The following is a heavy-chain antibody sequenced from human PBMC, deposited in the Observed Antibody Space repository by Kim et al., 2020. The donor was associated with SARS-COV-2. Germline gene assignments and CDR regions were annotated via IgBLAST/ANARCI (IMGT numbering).Heavy chain of an antibody. Sequence: VKGRFTISRDNSKNTLYLQMNSLRAEDTAVYYCAKDSVDIVATMTSWFDPWGQGTLVTVSS. D-gene: IGHD5-12*01. V-gene: IGHV3-23*01. CDR3: AKDSVDIVATMTSWFDP. J-gene: IGHJ5*02.